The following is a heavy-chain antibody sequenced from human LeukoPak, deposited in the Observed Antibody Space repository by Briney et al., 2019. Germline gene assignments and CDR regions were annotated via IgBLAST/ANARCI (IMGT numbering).Heavy chain of an antibody. CDR3: ARGPLNIVATTNNWFDP. CDR1: GGSISSYY. J-gene: IGHJ5*02. CDR2: IYDSGST. Sequence: SETLSLTCTVSGGSISSYYWSWIRQPPGKGLEWIGYIYDSGSTNYNPSLKSRVTISVDTSKNQFSLKLSSVTAADTAVYYCARGPLNIVATTNNWFDPWGQGTLVTVSS. V-gene: IGHV4-59*12. D-gene: IGHD5-12*01.